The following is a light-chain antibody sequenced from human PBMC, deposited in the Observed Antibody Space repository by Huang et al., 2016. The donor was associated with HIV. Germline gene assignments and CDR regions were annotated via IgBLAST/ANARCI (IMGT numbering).Light chain of an antibody. CDR1: QNIKNY. V-gene: IGKV1-27*01. Sequence: DIQMTQYPSSLSASVGDRVTITCRARQNIKNYLAWYQQKAGQVPKLLVYAASYLQSGVPSRFSGSWSGTDFTFSITSLQPEDVAIYYWQKYDSVPRTFGQGTKVDIK. CDR3: QKYDSVPRT. CDR2: AAS. J-gene: IGKJ1*01.